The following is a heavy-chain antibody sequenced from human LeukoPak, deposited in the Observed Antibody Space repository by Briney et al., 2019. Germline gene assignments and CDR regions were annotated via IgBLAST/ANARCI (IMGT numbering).Heavy chain of an antibody. Sequence: GGSLRLSCAASGFTFDDYAMHWVRQAPGKGLEWVSGISWNSGSIGYADSVKGRFTISRDNAKNSLYLQMNSLRAEDTALYYCAKDRAYGGNAFDIWGQGTKVTGS. D-gene: IGHD3-16*01. CDR3: AKDRAYGGNAFDI. CDR1: GFTFDDYA. CDR2: ISWNSGSI. V-gene: IGHV3-9*01. J-gene: IGHJ3*02.